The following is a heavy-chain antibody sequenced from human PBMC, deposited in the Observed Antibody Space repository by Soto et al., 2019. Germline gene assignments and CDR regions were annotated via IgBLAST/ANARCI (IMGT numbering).Heavy chain of an antibody. CDR3: ARAQIGGVVERDYYGMDV. CDR1: GFTFSSYA. CDR2: ISSNGGST. Sequence: GGSLRLSCAASGFTFSSYAMHWVRQAPGKGLEYVSAISSNGGSTYYADSVKGRSTISRDNSKNTLYLQMGSLRAEDMAVYYCARAQIGGVVERDYYGMDVWGQGTTVTVSS. V-gene: IGHV3-64*02. J-gene: IGHJ6*02. D-gene: IGHD2-15*01.